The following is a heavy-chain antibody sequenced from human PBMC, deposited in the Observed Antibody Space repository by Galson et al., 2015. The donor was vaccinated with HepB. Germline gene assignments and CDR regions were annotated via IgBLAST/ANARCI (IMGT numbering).Heavy chain of an antibody. D-gene: IGHD1-26*01. CDR2: ISTTSDNK. V-gene: IGHV3-48*01. CDR1: GFTFSSYT. CDR3: ARIALSGSYWYFDY. Sequence: SLRLSCAASGFTFSSYTMNWVRQAPGKGLKWISYISTTSDNKFSADSVKGRFIISRDNAKNSLYLQMNSLRAEDTAVYYCARIALSGSYWYFDYWGQGTLVTVSS. J-gene: IGHJ4*02.